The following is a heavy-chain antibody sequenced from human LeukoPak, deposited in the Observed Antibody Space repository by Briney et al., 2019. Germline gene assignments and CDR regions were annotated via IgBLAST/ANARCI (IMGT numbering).Heavy chain of an antibody. V-gene: IGHV3-23*01. CDR2: ISGSGGST. CDR1: GFTFSSYA. J-gene: IGHJ3*02. Sequence: GGSLRLSCAASGFTFSSYAMSWVRQAPGKGLEWASAISGSGGSTYYADSVKGRFTVSRDNSKNTLYLQMNSLRAEDTAVYYCAKDPLYSSSSAFDIWGQGTMVTVAS. CDR3: AKDPLYSSSSAFDI. D-gene: IGHD1-26*01.